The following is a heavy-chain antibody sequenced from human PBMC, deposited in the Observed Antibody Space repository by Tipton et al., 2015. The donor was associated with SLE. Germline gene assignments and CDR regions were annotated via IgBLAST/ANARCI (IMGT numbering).Heavy chain of an antibody. J-gene: IGHJ4*02. CDR3: VRENNFYDF. V-gene: IGHV1-2*02. CDR1: GYTLSVYF. Sequence: QVQLVQSGAEVKKPGASVKVSCETSGYTLSVYFIHWVRQAPGQGLEWMGWVYPTNGDTRYAEKFQGRVTMTRDTSVNTVYLELNRLRSDDTATYFCVRENNFYDFWGQGTLVTVSS. CDR2: VYPTNGDT.